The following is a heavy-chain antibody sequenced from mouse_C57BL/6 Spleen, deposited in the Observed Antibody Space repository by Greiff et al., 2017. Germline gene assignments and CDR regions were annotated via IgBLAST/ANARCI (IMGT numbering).Heavy chain of an antibody. CDR1: GYTFTSYG. CDR2: IYIGNGYT. V-gene: IGHV1-58*01. D-gene: IGHD1-1*01. J-gene: IGHJ1*03. CDR3: ARLSGDLMASSWDWYFDV. Sequence: VQLKESGAELVRPGSSVKMSCKTSGYTFTSYGINWVKQRPGQGLEWIGYIYIGNGYTEYNEKFKGKATLTSDTSSSTAYLQLSSLTSEDSAIXCCARLSGDLMASSWDWYFDVWGTGTTVTVSS.